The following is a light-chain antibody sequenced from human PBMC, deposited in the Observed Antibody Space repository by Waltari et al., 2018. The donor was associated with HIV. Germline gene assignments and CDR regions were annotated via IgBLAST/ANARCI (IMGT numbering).Light chain of an antibody. CDR3: QSYDSSLSVWV. CDR1: SSNIGAGYD. V-gene: IGLV1-40*01. Sequence: QSVLTQPPSVSGAPGQRVTISCTGSSSNIGAGYDVHWYQRIPGTAPKLLIYGNSQRPSGVPDRFSGSKSGTSASLAITGLQAEDEADYYCQSYDSSLSVWVFGGGTKLTVL. CDR2: GNS. J-gene: IGLJ3*02.